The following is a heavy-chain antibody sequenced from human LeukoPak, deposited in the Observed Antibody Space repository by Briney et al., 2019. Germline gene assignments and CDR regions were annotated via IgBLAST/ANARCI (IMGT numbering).Heavy chain of an antibody. V-gene: IGHV3-21*01. D-gene: IGHD5-18*01. CDR2: ISSSSSYI. J-gene: IGHJ4*02. CDR1: GFTFSSYS. Sequence: GGSLRLFCAASGFTFSSYSMNWVRQASGKGLEWVSSISSSSSYIYYADSVKGRFTISRDNAKNSLYLQMNSLRAEDTAVYYCARDGAWDSYGLFDYWGQGTLVTVSS. CDR3: ARDGAWDSYGLFDY.